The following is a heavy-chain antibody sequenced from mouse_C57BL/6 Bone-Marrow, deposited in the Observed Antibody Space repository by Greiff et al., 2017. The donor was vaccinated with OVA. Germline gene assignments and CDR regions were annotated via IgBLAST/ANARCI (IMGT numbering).Heavy chain of an antibody. Sequence: QVHVKQPGAELVKPGASVKLSCKASGYTFTSYWMHWVKQRPGQGLEWIGMIHPNSGSTNYNEKFKSKATLTVDKSSSTAYMQLSSLTSEDSAVYCCGRGGVVGLCYAVDYWGQGASVTVSS. CDR1: GYTFTSYW. J-gene: IGHJ4*01. CDR3: GRGGVVGLCYAVDY. V-gene: IGHV1-64*01. CDR2: IHPNSGST. D-gene: IGHD1-1*01.